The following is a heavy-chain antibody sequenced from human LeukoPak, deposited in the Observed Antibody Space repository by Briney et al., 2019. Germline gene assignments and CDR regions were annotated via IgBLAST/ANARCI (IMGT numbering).Heavy chain of an antibody. CDR3: ARALASSTSWSAFDI. Sequence: GASVKVSCEASGGAFSSYAISWVRQAPGQGLEWMGGIIPIFGTANYAQKFQGRVTITADESTSTAYMELSSLRSEDTAVYYCARALASSTSWSAFDIWGQGTMVTVSS. D-gene: IGHD2-2*01. CDR2: IIPIFGTA. J-gene: IGHJ3*02. V-gene: IGHV1-69*13. CDR1: GGAFSSYA.